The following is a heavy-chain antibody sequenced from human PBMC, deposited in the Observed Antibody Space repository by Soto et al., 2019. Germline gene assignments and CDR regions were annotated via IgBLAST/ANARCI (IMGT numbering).Heavy chain of an antibody. CDR2: VSWNSGAK. V-gene: IGHV3-9*01. CDR3: AKGVATAVPALDY. D-gene: IGHD2-21*02. CDR1: GFSFDDFV. Sequence: SLRLSCVASGFSFDDFVMNWVRQRPGKGLEWVSSVSWNSGAKLYADSVKGRFAISRDSAKKSVYLQMNSLRPDDTAFYYCAKGVATAVPALDYWGQETLVTVSS. J-gene: IGHJ4*02.